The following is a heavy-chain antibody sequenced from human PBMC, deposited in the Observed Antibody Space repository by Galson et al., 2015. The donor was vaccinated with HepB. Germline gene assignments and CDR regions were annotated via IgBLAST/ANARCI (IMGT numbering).Heavy chain of an antibody. J-gene: IGHJ6*01. CDR2: IQSQSDGGAA. D-gene: IGHD1-26*01. CDR3: SADGGGGTYFFYNYNNAMDV. V-gene: IGHV3-15*05. Sequence: SLRLSCAASGFSVNNAWMSWVRQAPGKGLEWVGRIQSQSDGGAADYGAPVKGRFIISRSNSENTLFLQMNSVNTEDTAVYFCSADGGGGTYFFYNYNNAMDVWGQGTTVTVSS. CDR1: GFSVNNAW.